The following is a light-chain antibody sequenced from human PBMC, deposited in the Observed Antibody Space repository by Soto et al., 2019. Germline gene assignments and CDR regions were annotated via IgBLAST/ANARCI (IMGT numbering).Light chain of an antibody. Sequence: EIVLTQSPGTLSLSPGERATLSCRAGQSGSSRYLAWYQQKPGQAPRVLIYGASNRATGIPARFSGSGSGTDFTLTISSLEPEDFAVYYCQQRSNWPITFGQGTRLEIK. CDR2: GAS. J-gene: IGKJ5*01. CDR3: QQRSNWPIT. CDR1: QSGSSRY. V-gene: IGKV3-11*01.